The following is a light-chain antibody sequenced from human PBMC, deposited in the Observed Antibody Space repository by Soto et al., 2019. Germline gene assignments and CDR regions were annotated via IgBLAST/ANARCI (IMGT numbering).Light chain of an antibody. Sequence: EKVMTQSPATLSVSPGERATLSCRASQSVSSDLAWYQQKPGQAPRLLMYGASTRATGIPARFSGSGSGTEFTLTISSLQSEDFAVYYCQQYNDWPRTCGQGTKLEIK. CDR2: GAS. CDR1: QSVSSD. CDR3: QQYNDWPRT. V-gene: IGKV3-15*01. J-gene: IGKJ2*01.